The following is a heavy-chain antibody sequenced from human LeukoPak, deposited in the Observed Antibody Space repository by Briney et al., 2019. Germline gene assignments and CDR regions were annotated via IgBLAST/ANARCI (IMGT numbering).Heavy chain of an antibody. D-gene: IGHD4-11*01. CDR2: ISGSGSGGST. J-gene: IGHJ4*02. CDR3: ARVQEGFDY. Sequence: AGGSLRLSCAASGFTFSSSAMSWVRQAPGKGLEWVSSISGSGSGGSTYYADSVKGRFTISRDNSKNTLYLQMNSLRVEDTAVYYCARVQEGFDYWGQGTLVAVS. V-gene: IGHV3-23*01. CDR1: GFTFSSSA.